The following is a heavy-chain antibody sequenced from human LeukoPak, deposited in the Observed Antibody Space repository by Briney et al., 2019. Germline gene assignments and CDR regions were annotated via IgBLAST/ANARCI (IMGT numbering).Heavy chain of an antibody. Sequence: ASVKVSCKVSGYSLSELLIHWVRQPLGKGLEWMAGIDHENGEEVSAQNFQGRVTVAKDTSTDTAYRELSGLKSDDSAIYYCATEGDYSLDYWGQGTVVIVSS. D-gene: IGHD2-15*01. CDR1: GYSLSELL. CDR2: IDHENGEE. J-gene: IGHJ4*02. V-gene: IGHV1-24*01. CDR3: ATEGDYSLDY.